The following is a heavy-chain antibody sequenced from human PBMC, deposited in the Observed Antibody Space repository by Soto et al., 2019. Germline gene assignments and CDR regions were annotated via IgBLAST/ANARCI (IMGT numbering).Heavy chain of an antibody. CDR3: ARDEGRGYCISTSCPSSDYGMDV. Sequence: GGSLRLSCAASGFTFRTYAMDWVRQAPGKGLEWVAVISYDGTNKYYADSVKGRFTISRDNSKNTLSLQMNSLRAEDTAVYYCARDEGRGYCISTSCPSSDYGMDVWGQGTTVTV. J-gene: IGHJ6*02. V-gene: IGHV3-30*01. CDR1: GFTFRTYA. CDR2: ISYDGTNK. D-gene: IGHD2-2*01.